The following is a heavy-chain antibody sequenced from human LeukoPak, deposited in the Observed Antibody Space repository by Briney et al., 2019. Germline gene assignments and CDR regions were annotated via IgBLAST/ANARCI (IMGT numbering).Heavy chain of an antibody. Sequence: SETLSLTCSVSGGSISNGSYYWSWIRQPAGKGLEWIGRIYISGSASYNPSLKSRVTFPVDTSKNQFSLKLTSVTAADTAVYYCARVYDFWSGYFYYYYMDVWGKGTTVTVSS. CDR3: ARVYDFWSGYFYYYYMDV. J-gene: IGHJ6*03. D-gene: IGHD3-3*01. CDR1: GGSISNGSYY. CDR2: IYISGSA. V-gene: IGHV4-61*02.